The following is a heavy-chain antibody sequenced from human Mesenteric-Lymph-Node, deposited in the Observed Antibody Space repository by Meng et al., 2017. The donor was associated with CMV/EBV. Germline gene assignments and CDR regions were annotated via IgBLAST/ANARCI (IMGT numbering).Heavy chain of an antibody. V-gene: IGHV3-73*01. J-gene: IGHJ6*02. CDR3: TRLRAADDIGKNYYYYGMDV. CDR1: GFTFSGSA. Sequence: GESLKISCAASGFTFSGSAIHWVRQASGKGLEWVSRIRSKANSYATVYAASVKGRFNISRDDSKNTAYLQMNSLKTEDTAVYYCTRLRAADDIGKNYYYYGMDVWGQGTTVTVS. D-gene: IGHD3-9*01. CDR2: IRSKANSYAT.